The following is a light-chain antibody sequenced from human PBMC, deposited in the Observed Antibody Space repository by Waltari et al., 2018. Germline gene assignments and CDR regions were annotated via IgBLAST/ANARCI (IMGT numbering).Light chain of an antibody. CDR1: NSDVGGYNF. Sequence: QSALTQPASVSGSPGQSITISCTGSNSDVGGYNFVSWYQQHPGKAPKLMIYDVSNRPAGVSNRFSGSESGNSASLTISGLQPEDAADYYCNSYSTSSTFVVGTGTRVTVL. J-gene: IGLJ1*01. V-gene: IGLV2-14*01. CDR3: NSYSTSSTFV. CDR2: DVS.